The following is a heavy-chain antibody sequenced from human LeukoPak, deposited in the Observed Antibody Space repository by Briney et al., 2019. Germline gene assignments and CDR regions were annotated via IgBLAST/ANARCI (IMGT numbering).Heavy chain of an antibody. CDR3: ARVRGDYYDSSGYSPFDY. V-gene: IGHV4-34*01. J-gene: IGHJ4*02. Sequence: NPSETLSLTCAVYGGSFSGYYWSWIRQPPGKGLEWIGEINHSGSTNYNPSLKSRVTISVDTSKNQFSLKLSSVTAADTAVYYCARVRGDYYDSSGYSPFDYWGQGTLVTVSS. D-gene: IGHD3-22*01. CDR1: GGSFSGYY. CDR2: INHSGST.